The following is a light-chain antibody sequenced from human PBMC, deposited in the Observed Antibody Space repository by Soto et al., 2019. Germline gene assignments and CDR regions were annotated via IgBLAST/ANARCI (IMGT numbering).Light chain of an antibody. V-gene: IGKV3-15*01. Sequence: EIVMTQSPATLSVSPGERATLSCRASQSIGSNLAWYQQRPGQGPRLLIYGASTRATGIPARFRGSGSGTEFTLNINGLQSEDFVVYYCQQYDNSPPTFGGGAKVEIK. CDR3: QQYDNSPPT. J-gene: IGKJ4*01. CDR2: GAS. CDR1: QSIGSN.